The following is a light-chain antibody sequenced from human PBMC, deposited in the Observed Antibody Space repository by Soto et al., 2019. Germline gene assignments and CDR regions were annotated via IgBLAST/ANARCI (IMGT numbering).Light chain of an antibody. J-gene: IGKJ3*01. V-gene: IGKV1-33*01. CDR2: DAS. Sequence: DIQMTQSPSSLSASVGDRVTITCQASQSISNYLSWYQQKAGKAPKLLIYDASNLETGVPSRFSRRGSGTLFTLTISSLQPEDIATYFCQHYDNLPFTFGPGTTVDIK. CDR1: QSISNY. CDR3: QHYDNLPFT.